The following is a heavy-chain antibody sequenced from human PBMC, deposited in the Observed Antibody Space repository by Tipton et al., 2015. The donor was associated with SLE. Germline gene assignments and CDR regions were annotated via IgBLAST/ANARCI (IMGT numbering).Heavy chain of an antibody. V-gene: IGHV3-7*01. CDR1: GFTFSSYW. CDR3: ARDRDYYDSSGYYYVGAFDI. CDR2: IKQDGSEK. J-gene: IGHJ3*02. D-gene: IGHD3-22*01. Sequence: GSLRLSCAASGFTFSSYWMSWVRQAPGKGLEWVANIKQDGSEKYYVDSVKGRFTISRDNAKNSLYLQMNSLRAEDTAVYYCARDRDYYDSSGYYYVGAFDIWGQGTMVTVSS.